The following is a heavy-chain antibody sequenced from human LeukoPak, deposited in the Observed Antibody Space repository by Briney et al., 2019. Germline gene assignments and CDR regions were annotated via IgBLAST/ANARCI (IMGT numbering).Heavy chain of an antibody. D-gene: IGHD6-6*01. CDR3: ARYPLAFDF. V-gene: IGHV4-59*02. J-gene: IGHJ4*02. Sequence: PSETLSLTCTGSGDSVTNHQWSWVWQPPGKGLEWIAYIHHSGSTNYKPSLKNRVTISIDTSKNQFSLRLISVTAADTAVYYCARYPLAFDFWGQGILVTVSS. CDR2: IHHSGST. CDR1: GDSVTNHQ.